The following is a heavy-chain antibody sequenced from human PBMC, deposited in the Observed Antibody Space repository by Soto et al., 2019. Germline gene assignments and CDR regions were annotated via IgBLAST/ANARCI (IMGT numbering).Heavy chain of an antibody. V-gene: IGHV4-31*03. D-gene: IGHD4-4*01. CDR1: GGSISSGGYY. CDR2: IYYSGST. Sequence: PSETLSLTCTVSGGSISSGGYYWSWIRQHPGKGLEWIGYIYYSGSTYYNPSLKSRVTISVDTSKNQFSLKLSSVTAADTAVYYCARDSRRSNFSPYYYGMDVWGQGTTATVSS. J-gene: IGHJ6*02. CDR3: ARDSRRSNFSPYYYGMDV.